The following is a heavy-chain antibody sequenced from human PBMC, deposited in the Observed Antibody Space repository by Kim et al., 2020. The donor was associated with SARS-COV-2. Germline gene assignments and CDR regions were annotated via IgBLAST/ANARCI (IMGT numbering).Heavy chain of an antibody. Sequence: DAVKGRFTISRDKSKDTLYLQMGSLRAEDMAVYYCARDRCSGGSCYLDYWGQGTLVTVSS. CDR3: ARDRCSGGSCYLDY. J-gene: IGHJ4*02. D-gene: IGHD2-15*01. V-gene: IGHV3-64*02.